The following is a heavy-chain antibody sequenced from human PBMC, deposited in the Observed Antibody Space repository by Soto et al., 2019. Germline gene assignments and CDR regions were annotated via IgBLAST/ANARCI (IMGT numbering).Heavy chain of an antibody. J-gene: IGHJ1*01. D-gene: IGHD3-3*01. CDR1: GGTFSSYA. CDR2: IIPIFGTA. V-gene: IGHV1-69*13. Sequence: SVKVSCKASGGTFSSYAISWVRQAPGQGLEWMGGIIPIFGTANYAQKFQGRVTITADESTSTAYMELSSLRSEDTAVYYCARDRYYDFWSGYYQSAEYFQHWGQGTLVTVSS. CDR3: ARDRYYDFWSGYYQSAEYFQH.